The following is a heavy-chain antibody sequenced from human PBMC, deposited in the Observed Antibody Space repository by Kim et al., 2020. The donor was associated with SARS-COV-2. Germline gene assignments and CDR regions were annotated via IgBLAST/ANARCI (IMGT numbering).Heavy chain of an antibody. CDR2: INHSGST. CDR1: GGSFSGYY. J-gene: IGHJ5*02. CDR3: ARGKGVRGVTWFDP. V-gene: IGHV4-34*01. D-gene: IGHD3-10*01. Sequence: SETLSLTCAVYGGSFSGYYWSWIRQPPGKGLEWIGEINHSGSTNYNPSLKSRVTISVDTSKNQFSLKLSSVTAADTAVYYCARGKGVRGVTWFDPWGQGT.